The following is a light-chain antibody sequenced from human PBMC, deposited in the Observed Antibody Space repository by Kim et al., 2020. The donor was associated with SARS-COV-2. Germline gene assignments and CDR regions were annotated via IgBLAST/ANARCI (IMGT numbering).Light chain of an antibody. CDR1: ALPKKY. CDR3: YSTDSSGNHWV. J-gene: IGLJ3*02. V-gene: IGLV3-10*01. CDR2: ENS. Sequence: SPGQTARITCTGDALPKKYAYWDQQKSGQAPVLVIYENSKRPSGIPERFSGSSSGTMATLTISGAQVEDEADYYCYSTDSSGNHWVFGGGTQLTVL.